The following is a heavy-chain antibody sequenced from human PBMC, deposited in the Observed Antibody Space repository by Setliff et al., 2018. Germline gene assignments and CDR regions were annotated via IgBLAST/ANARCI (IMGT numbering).Heavy chain of an antibody. CDR1: GFTFSNFG. J-gene: IGHJ4*02. Sequence: PGGSLRLSCAASGFTFSNFGFNWVRQAPGKGLEWISYISINSRTIYYADSVKGRFTVSRDNAQKSLYLQMNSLRAEDTALYYCAPIVEVYTGEIGHWGQGTLVTVSS. V-gene: IGHV3-48*01. CDR3: APIVEVYTGEIGH. D-gene: IGHD3-22*01. CDR2: ISINSRTI.